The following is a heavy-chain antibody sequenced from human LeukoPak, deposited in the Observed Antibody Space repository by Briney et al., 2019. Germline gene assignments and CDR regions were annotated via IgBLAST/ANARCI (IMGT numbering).Heavy chain of an antibody. V-gene: IGHV1-2*02. CDR2: INPNSGGT. J-gene: IGHJ4*02. D-gene: IGHD2-2*01. CDR3: AREVEEYCSSPSCYIVDY. Sequence: ASVKVSCKASGYTFTGYYMHWVRQAPGQGLEWTGWINPNSGGTNYAQKFQGRVTMPRDTSISTAYMELSRLRSDDTAVYYCAREVEEYCSSPSCYIVDYWGQGTLVTVSS. CDR1: GYTFTGYY.